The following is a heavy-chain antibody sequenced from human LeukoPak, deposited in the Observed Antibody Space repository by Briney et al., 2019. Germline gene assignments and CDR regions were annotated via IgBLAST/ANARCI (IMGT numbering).Heavy chain of an antibody. CDR1: GGSFNSYV. D-gene: IGHD3-16*02. CDR2: IIPILDVA. V-gene: IGHV1-69*04. J-gene: IGHJ3*02. CDR3: TREGVYSPDPSSYHRDAFDI. Sequence: SVKVSCKASGGSFNSYVITWVRQAPGQGLEWMGRIIPILDVANFAQKFQGRVTITADKSTNTAHMELSSLRSENTAVYYCTREGVYSPDPSSYHRDAFDIWGQGTVVTVSS.